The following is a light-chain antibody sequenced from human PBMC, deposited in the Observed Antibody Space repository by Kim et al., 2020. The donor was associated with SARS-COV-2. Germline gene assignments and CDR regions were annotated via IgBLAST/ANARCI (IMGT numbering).Light chain of an antibody. Sequence: SPGESGTLACRASQSIGRTLAWYQQNPGQAPRVLIYDTAIRASGIPARFSGSGSGTDFTLTISSLEPEDFAIYYCQHHDNWPPEVTFGQGTKLEI. CDR1: QSIGRT. J-gene: IGKJ2*01. V-gene: IGKV3-11*01. CDR2: DTA. CDR3: QHHDNWPPEVT.